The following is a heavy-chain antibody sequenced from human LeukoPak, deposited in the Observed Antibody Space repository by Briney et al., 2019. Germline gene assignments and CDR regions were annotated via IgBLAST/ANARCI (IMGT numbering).Heavy chain of an antibody. V-gene: IGHV1-8*02. D-gene: IGHD6-13*01. CDR3: ARVLSSSWYGGGYLDL. CDR1: GYTFTSYG. J-gene: IGHJ2*01. Sequence: GASVKVSCKASGYTFTSYGISWVRQAPGQGLEWLGWMDPNSDTSGYAQKFQGRVTMTRNTSINTAYMELSSLRSDDTAVYYCARVLSSSWYGGGYLDLWGRGTQVTVSS. CDR2: MDPNSDTS.